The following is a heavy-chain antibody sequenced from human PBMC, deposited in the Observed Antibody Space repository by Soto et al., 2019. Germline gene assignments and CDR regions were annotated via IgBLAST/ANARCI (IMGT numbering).Heavy chain of an antibody. CDR2: ISAYNGNT. CDR1: GYTFTSYG. V-gene: IGHV1-18*01. J-gene: IGHJ4*02. CDR3: ARDLDVDTAMVTLVQFDY. D-gene: IGHD5-18*01. Sequence: GASVKVSCKASGYTFTSYGISWVRQAPGQGLEWMGWISAYNGNTNYAQKLQGRVTMTTDTSTSTAYMELRSLRSDDTAVYYCARDLDVDTAMVTLVQFDYWGQGTLVTVSS.